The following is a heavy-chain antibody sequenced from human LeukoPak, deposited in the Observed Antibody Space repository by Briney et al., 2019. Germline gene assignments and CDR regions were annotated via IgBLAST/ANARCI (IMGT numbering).Heavy chain of an antibody. CDR2: INPSGGST. CDR1: GYTFTSYY. V-gene: IGHV1-46*01. J-gene: IGHJ4*02. D-gene: IGHD3-22*01. Sequence: GASVKVSCKASGYTFTSYYMHWVRQAPGQGLEWMGIINPSGGSTSYAQKFQGRVTMTRDTSTSTVYMELSSLRSEDTAVYYCARDAYYYDSSGHLFDYWGQGTLVTVSS. CDR3: ARDAYYYDSSGHLFDY.